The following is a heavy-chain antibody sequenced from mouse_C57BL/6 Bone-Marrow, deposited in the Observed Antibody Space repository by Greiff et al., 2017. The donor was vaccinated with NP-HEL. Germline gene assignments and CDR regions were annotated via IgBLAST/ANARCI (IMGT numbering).Heavy chain of an antibody. J-gene: IGHJ3*01. Sequence: QVQLQQSGAELVKPGASVKISCTASGFEFSNYWMNWVQQRPGKGLEWIGQIYPGDGDTNYNAKFKDKGTLTADKSSSTAYMQLSRLTSEDSAVYYCARGAYWGQGTGVTVSA. CDR2: IYPGDGDT. CDR3: ARGAY. V-gene: IGHV1-80*01. CDR1: GFEFSNYW.